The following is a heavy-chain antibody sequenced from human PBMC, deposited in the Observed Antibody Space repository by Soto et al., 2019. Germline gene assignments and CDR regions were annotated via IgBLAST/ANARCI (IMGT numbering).Heavy chain of an antibody. CDR2: ISSSSSYI. D-gene: IGHD3-3*01. V-gene: IGHV3-21*01. Sequence: PGGSLRLSCAASGFTFSSYSMNWVRQAPGKGLEWVSSISSSSSYIYYADSVKGRFTISRDNAKNSLYLQMNSLRAEDTAVYYCAVSSRSGYYRRAYYYYGMDVWGQGTTVTVSS. J-gene: IGHJ6*02. CDR1: GFTFSSYS. CDR3: AVSSRSGYYRRAYYYYGMDV.